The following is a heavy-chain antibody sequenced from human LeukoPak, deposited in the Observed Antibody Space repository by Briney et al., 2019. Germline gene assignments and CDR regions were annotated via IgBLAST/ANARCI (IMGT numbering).Heavy chain of an antibody. CDR1: GFTFSNYW. CDR3: VRGQTIDY. CDR2: IKSDGTGI. J-gene: IGHJ4*02. D-gene: IGHD3-3*01. V-gene: IGHV3-74*01. Sequence: PGGSLTLSCTTSGFTFSNYWRYWVRHAPGKGLMWVSRIKSDGTGITYTDSVEGRFTISRDNAKNTLYLQMNSLRDEDTAVYYCVRGQTIDYWGQGALVTVSS.